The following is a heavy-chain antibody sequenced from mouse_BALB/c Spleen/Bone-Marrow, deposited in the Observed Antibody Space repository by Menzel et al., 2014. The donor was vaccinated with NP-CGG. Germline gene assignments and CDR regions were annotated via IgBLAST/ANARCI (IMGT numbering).Heavy chain of an antibody. J-gene: IGHJ3*01. D-gene: IGHD2-12*01. Sequence: VKLVESEPGLVQPSQSLSITCTVSGFSLTSYGVHWVRQSPGKGLEWLGVIWSGGSTDYNAAFISRLSISKDNSKSQVFFKRNSLQADDTAIYYCARSRYDRGFAYWGQGTLVTVSA. CDR2: IWSGGST. CDR1: GFSLTSYG. CDR3: ARSRYDRGFAY. V-gene: IGHV2-4-1*01.